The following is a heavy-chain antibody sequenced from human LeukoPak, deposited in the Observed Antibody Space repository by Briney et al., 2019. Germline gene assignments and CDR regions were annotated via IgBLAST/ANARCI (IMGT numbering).Heavy chain of an antibody. Sequence: SETLSLTCRVSGGSISGYYWSWIWQPAGKGLEWIGHIYNSGTINYNPSLKSRVTMSVDTSKNHFSLKLRSVTAADTAVYYCARDKYSNYGNWLVPWGQGTRVTVSS. CDR1: GGSISGYY. J-gene: IGHJ5*02. V-gene: IGHV4-4*07. D-gene: IGHD4-11*01. CDR3: ARDKYSNYGNWLVP. CDR2: IYNSGTI.